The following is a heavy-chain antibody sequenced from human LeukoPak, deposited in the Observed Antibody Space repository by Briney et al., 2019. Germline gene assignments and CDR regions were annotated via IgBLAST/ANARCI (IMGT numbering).Heavy chain of an antibody. CDR2: IYNDGRT. Sequence: GGSLRLSCAASGFTVTSNYMSWVRQAPGKGLEWVSVIYNDGRTYYADSVKGRFTISGDNSENTLYLQMNSLRAEDTAVYYCARESNSGYYLSYWGQGTLVTVSS. CDR3: ARESNSGYYLSY. J-gene: IGHJ4*02. CDR1: GFTVTSNY. V-gene: IGHV3-66*01. D-gene: IGHD3-22*01.